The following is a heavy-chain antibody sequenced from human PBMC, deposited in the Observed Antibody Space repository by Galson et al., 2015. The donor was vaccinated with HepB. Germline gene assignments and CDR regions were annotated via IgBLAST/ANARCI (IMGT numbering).Heavy chain of an antibody. D-gene: IGHD6-13*01. CDR1: GFIFSSYG. Sequence: SLRLSCAASGFIFSSYGMHWVRQAPGKGLEWVAFIWYDGSNKYYADSVKGRFTISRDNSKNTLYLQMNSLRAEDTAVYYCARDPARRAAAGMRAAATTRRYYMDVWGKGTTVTVSS. J-gene: IGHJ6*03. CDR3: ARDPARRAAAGMRAAATTRRYYMDV. V-gene: IGHV3-33*01. CDR2: IWYDGSNK.